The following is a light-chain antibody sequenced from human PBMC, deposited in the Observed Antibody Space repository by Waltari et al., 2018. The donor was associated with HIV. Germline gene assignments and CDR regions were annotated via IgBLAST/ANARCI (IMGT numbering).Light chain of an antibody. V-gene: IGLV1-47*01. CDR3: AAWDDSLNSFV. CDR1: SSNTGRNY. Sequence: QSVLTQPPSESATPGQRVTISCSGGSSNTGRNYVYWYQQIPGTAPKLLINRNNQRPSRVPDRFSGSKSGTSASLAISGLQSEDEADYYCAAWDDSLNSFVFGTGTRVTVL. J-gene: IGLJ1*01. CDR2: RNN.